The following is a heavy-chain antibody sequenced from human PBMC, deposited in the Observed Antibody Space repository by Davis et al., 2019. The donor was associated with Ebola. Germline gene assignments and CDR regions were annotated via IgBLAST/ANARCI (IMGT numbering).Heavy chain of an antibody. V-gene: IGHV3-23*01. J-gene: IGHJ4*02. Sequence: GESLKISCGGSEFSFSTYAMSWVRQDPGKGLEWVSTISAAGGAKYYADSVKGRFTISRDNSKNTLYLQMDSLRVEDTAVYYCAKPGELLFSPLDYWGQGTLVTVSS. CDR3: AKPGELLFSPLDY. CDR2: ISAAGGAK. D-gene: IGHD3-10*01. CDR1: EFSFSTYA.